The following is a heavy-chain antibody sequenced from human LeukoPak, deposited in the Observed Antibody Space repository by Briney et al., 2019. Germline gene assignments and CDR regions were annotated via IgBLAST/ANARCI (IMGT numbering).Heavy chain of an antibody. V-gene: IGHV6-1*01. D-gene: IGHD3-22*01. J-gene: IGHJ4*02. CDR3: VATYYYDSSGYFTYFDY. Sequence: SQTLSLTCAISGDSVSSNSAAWNWIRQSPSRGLEWLGRTYYRSKWYNDYAVSVKSRITINPDTSKNQFSLQLNSVTPEDTAAYYCVATYYYDSSGYFTYFDYWGQGTLVTVSS. CDR1: GDSVSSNSAA. CDR2: TYYRSKWYN.